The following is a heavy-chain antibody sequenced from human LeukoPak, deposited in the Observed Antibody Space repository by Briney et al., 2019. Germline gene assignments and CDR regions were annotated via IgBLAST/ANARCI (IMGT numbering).Heavy chain of an antibody. J-gene: IGHJ3*02. CDR3: ARAEISRAVAQTPAI. CDR2: INPNSGGT. D-gene: IGHD6-19*01. CDR1: GYTFTGYY. Sequence: ASVKVSCKASGYTFTGYYMHWVRQAPGQGLEWMGWINPNSGGTNYAQKFQGRVTMTRDTSISTAYMELSRLRSDDTAVYYCARAEISRAVAQTPAIWGQGTMVTVSS. V-gene: IGHV1-2*02.